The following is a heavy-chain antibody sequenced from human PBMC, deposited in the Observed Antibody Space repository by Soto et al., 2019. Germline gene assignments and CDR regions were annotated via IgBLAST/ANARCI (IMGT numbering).Heavy chain of an antibody. J-gene: IGHJ4*02. D-gene: IGHD2-15*01. CDR3: ARDGGNICSGGSCYFQAPDY. CDR2: IGGSGRST. V-gene: IGHV3-23*01. Sequence: EVQLLESGGGSVQPGGSQRLPCSPSGLTFGNYAMSWVRQAPGKGRGGVAGIGGSGRSTNYADSVKGRFTISRDNSKNTLAVQMGSLRAEDTAVYYCARDGGNICSGGSCYFQAPDYWGQGTLVTVSP. CDR1: GLTFGNYA.